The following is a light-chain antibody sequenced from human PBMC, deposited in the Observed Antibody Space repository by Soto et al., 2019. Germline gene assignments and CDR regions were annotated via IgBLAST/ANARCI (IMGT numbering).Light chain of an antibody. CDR1: SSDVGAYNY. CDR2: DVS. V-gene: IGLV2-14*01. J-gene: IGLJ1*01. CDR3: SSYTRSSTYV. Sequence: QSVLTQPASVSESPGQSITISCTGTSSDVGAYNYVSWYQQHPGKAPKLMIYDVSNRPSGVSNRFSGSKSGNTASLTISGLQAEDEADYYCSSYTRSSTYVFGTGTKVTVL.